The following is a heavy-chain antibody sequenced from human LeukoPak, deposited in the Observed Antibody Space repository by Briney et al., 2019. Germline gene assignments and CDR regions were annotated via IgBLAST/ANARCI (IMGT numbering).Heavy chain of an antibody. CDR2: IYSGGTT. Sequence: GGSLRLSCAASGFTVSSKHMTWVRQAPGKGLEWVSVIYSGGTTYYADSVKGRFTISKDNSNNTLYLQMNSLRPEDTAVYYCAKDKARAADYYFDYWGHGTLVTVSS. D-gene: IGHD6-13*01. CDR1: GFTVSSKH. J-gene: IGHJ4*01. V-gene: IGHV3-53*05. CDR3: AKDKARAADYYFDY.